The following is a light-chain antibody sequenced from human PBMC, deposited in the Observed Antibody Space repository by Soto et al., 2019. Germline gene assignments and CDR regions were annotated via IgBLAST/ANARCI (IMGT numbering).Light chain of an antibody. CDR1: SRDVGGYNY. J-gene: IGLJ2*01. Sequence: QSALTQPASVSGSPGQSITISCTGTSRDVGGYNYVSWYQQHPGKAPKLMIYEVSNRPSGVSHRFSGSKSGNTASLTISGLQAEDEADYYCSSYTTSSTLVFGGGTKVTVL. V-gene: IGLV2-14*01. CDR3: SSYTTSSTLV. CDR2: EVS.